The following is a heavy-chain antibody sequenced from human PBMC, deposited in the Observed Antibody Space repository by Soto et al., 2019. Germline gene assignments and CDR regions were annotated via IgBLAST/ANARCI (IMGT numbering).Heavy chain of an antibody. CDR2: IYYSGST. CDR1: GGSISSGDYY. J-gene: IGHJ5*02. V-gene: IGHV4-30-4*01. CDR3: ARSPGGIVVVPAAILWFDP. D-gene: IGHD2-2*02. Sequence: QVQLQESGPGLVKPSQTLSLTCTVSGGSISSGDYYWSWIRQPPGKGLEWIGYIYYSGSTYYNPSLKSRVTISVDTSKNQFSLKLSSVTAADTAVYYCARSPGGIVVVPAAILWFDPWGQGTLVTVSS.